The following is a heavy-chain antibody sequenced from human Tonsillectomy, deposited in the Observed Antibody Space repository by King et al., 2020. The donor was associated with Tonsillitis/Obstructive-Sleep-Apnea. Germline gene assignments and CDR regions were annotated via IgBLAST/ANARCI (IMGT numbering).Heavy chain of an antibody. Sequence: VQLVESGGGLVQPGGSLRLSCAASGFTVSSNYMSWVRQAPGKGLEWVSVIYSGGSTYYADSVKGRFTISRHNSKNTLYLQMNSLRAEDTAVYYCAREGSGSYGYYFDYWGQGTLVTVSS. V-gene: IGHV3-53*04. CDR3: AREGSGSYGYYFDY. CDR1: GFTVSSNY. J-gene: IGHJ4*02. D-gene: IGHD1-26*01. CDR2: IYSGGST.